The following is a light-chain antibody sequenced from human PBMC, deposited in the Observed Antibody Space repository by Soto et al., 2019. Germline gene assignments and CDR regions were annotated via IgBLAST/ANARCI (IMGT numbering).Light chain of an antibody. Sequence: EIVKTQSPATLSVSPGERATLSCRASQSVSSNLAWYQQKPGQAPRLLIYGASTRATDIPARFSGSGSGTEFTLTISSLQSEDFGVYYCQQYNDWPPEFGQGTKVEIK. V-gene: IGKV3-15*01. CDR1: QSVSSN. J-gene: IGKJ1*01. CDR3: QQYNDWPPE. CDR2: GAS.